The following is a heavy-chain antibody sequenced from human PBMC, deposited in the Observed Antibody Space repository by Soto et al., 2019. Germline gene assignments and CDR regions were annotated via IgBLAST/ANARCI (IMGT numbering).Heavy chain of an antibody. CDR2: IWYDGSNK. Sequence: GGSLSLSCAASGFTFSSYGMHWVRQAPGKGLEWVAVIWYDGSNKYYADSVKGRFTISRDNSKNTLYLQMNSLRAEDTAVYYCARDSGYYDFWSGYNNWFDPWGQGTLVTVSS. CDR1: GFTFSSYG. D-gene: IGHD3-3*01. J-gene: IGHJ5*02. CDR3: ARDSGYYDFWSGYNNWFDP. V-gene: IGHV3-33*01.